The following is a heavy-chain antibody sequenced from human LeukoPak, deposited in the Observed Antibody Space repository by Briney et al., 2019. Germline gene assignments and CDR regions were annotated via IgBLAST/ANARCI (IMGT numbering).Heavy chain of an antibody. CDR2: ISYDGSNK. Sequence: GRCLRLSCAASGFTFSSYAMHWVRQAPGKGLEWVAVISYDGSNKYYADSVKGRFTISRDNSKNTLYLQMNSLRAEDTAVYYCARGAHGMDVWGQGTTVTVSS. CDR1: GFTFSSYA. J-gene: IGHJ6*02. V-gene: IGHV3-30-3*01. CDR3: ARGAHGMDV.